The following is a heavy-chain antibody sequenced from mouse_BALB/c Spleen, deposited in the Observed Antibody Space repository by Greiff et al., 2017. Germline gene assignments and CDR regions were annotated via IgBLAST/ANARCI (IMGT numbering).Heavy chain of an antibody. CDR3: AGERGYYAMDY. CDR1: GHSITSGY. J-gene: IGHJ4*01. V-gene: IGHV3-8*02. Sequence: EVKLMESGPSFVKPSQTLSLTCSVTGHSITSGYLNWIRKSPGNKLEYMGYISNSGSTYYNPSLKSRISLTRDTSKNTYYLQLNSVTTEDTATYSCAGERGYYAMDYWGQGTSVTVSS. D-gene: IGHD2-13*01. CDR2: ISNSGST.